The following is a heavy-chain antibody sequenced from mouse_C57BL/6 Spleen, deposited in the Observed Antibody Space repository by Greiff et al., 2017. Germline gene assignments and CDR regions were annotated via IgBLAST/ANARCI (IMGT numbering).Heavy chain of an antibody. CDR2: ILPGSGST. Sequence: VQLQQSGAELMKPGASVKLSCKATGYTFTGYWIEWVKQRPGHGLEWIGEILPGSGSTNYNEKFKGKATFPADTSSNTAYMQLSSLTTEDSAIYYCASSSFTTVVEDWFAYWGQGTLVTVSA. D-gene: IGHD1-1*01. V-gene: IGHV1-9*01. J-gene: IGHJ3*01. CDR1: GYTFTGYW. CDR3: ASSSFTTVVEDWFAY.